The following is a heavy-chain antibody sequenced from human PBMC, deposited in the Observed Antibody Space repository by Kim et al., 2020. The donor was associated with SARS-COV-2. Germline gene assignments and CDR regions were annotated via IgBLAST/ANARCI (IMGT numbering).Heavy chain of an antibody. V-gene: IGHV1-18*01. CDR1: GYTFTSYG. CDR3: ARDRALWSYDYFDY. D-gene: IGHD3-10*01. J-gene: IGHJ4*02. Sequence: ASVKVSCKASGYTFTSYGISWVRQAPGQGIEWMGWISAYNGNTNYAQKPQGRVTMTTDTSTSTAYMELRSLRSDDTAVYYCARDRALWSYDYFDYWGQGTLVTVSS. CDR2: ISAYNGNT.